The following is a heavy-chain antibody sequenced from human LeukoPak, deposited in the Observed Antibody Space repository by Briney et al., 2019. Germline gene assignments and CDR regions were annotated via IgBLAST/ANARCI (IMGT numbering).Heavy chain of an antibody. CDR1: GGSFSGYY. V-gene: IGHV4-34*01. J-gene: IGHJ5*02. CDR3: ARDIVVVVAATGYNWFDP. CDR2: INHSGST. D-gene: IGHD2-15*01. Sequence: SETLSLTCAVYGGSFSGYYWSWIRQPPGKGLEWIGEINHSGSTNYNPSLKSRVTISVDTSKNQFSLKLSSVTAADTAVYYCARDIVVVVAATGYNWFDPWGQGTLVTVSS.